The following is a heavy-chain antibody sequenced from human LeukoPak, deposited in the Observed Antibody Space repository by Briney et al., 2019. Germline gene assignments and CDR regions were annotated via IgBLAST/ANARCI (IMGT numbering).Heavy chain of an antibody. CDR2: IKQDGSEK. CDR1: GFTFSNYW. CDR3: ARDQSGSYSIYYYNYMDV. Sequence: GGSLRLSCAASGFTFSNYWTSWVRQAPGKGLEWVANIKQDGSEKYYVDSVKGRFTISRDNAKNSLYLQMNSLRAEDTAVYYCARDQSGSYSIYYYNYMDVWGKGTTVTISS. J-gene: IGHJ6*03. V-gene: IGHV3-7*01. D-gene: IGHD1-26*01.